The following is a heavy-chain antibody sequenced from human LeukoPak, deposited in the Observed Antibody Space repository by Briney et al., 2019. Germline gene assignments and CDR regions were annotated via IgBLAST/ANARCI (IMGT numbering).Heavy chain of an antibody. Sequence: ASVKVSCKASGYTFTDYYLHWVRQAPGQGLKWMGWINPNSGGTNYAQTFQGRVTMTRDTSTTTAYLELSRLRSDDTAVYYCARIGYNHYFDYWGQGTLVTVSS. J-gene: IGHJ4*02. CDR1: GYTFTDYY. D-gene: IGHD5-24*01. CDR2: INPNSGGT. CDR3: ARIGYNHYFDY. V-gene: IGHV1-2*02.